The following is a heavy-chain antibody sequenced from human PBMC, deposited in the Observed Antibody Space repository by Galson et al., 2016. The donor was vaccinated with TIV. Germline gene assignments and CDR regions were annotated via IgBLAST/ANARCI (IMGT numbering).Heavy chain of an antibody. D-gene: IGHD3-22*01. CDR1: GYSFTNYG. V-gene: IGHV1-18*01. CDR2: ISTYNGYT. CDR3: ARDPTYYDTNGWGH. J-gene: IGHJ4*02. Sequence: SVKVSCKASGYSFTNYGIAWVRQAPGQGLEWMGRISTYNGYTDYAQKLQGRVTMTTDTSTSTAYMELRSLRSDDTAMYYCARDPTYYDTNGWGHWGQGTLVIVSS.